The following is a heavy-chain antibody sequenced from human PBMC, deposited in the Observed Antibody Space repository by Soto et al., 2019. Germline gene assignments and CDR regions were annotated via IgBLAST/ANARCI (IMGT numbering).Heavy chain of an antibody. V-gene: IGHV3-72*01. CDR2: IRNKANSYTT. Sequence: EVQLVESGGGLVQSGGSLRLSCAASGFTFSDHYMDWVRQAPGKGLEWVGRIRNKANSYTTEYAASVKGRFTISRDNSKNSLFLQMDSLKTDDTAVYYCARVFGSCWSRAFFDYWGQGTLVTVSS. J-gene: IGHJ4*02. D-gene: IGHD6-13*01. CDR1: GFTFSDHY. CDR3: ARVFGSCWSRAFFDY.